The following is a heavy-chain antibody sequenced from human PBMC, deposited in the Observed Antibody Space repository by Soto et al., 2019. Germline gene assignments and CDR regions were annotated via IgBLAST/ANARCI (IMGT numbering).Heavy chain of an antibody. Sequence: GGSLRLSCAASGFTFSSYGMHWVRQAPGKGLEWVAVISYDGSNKYYADSVKGRFTISRDNSKNTLYLQMNSLRAEDTAVYYCAKEVKRSPNWLQPDGMDVWGQGTTVTVSS. CDR3: AKEVKRSPNWLQPDGMDV. CDR1: GFTFSSYG. V-gene: IGHV3-30*18. J-gene: IGHJ6*02. CDR2: ISYDGSNK. D-gene: IGHD7-27*01.